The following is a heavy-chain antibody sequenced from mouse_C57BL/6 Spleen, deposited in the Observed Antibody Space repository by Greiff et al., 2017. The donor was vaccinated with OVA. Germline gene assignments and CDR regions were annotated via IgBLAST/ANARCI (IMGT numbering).Heavy chain of an antibody. V-gene: IGHV14-2*01. D-gene: IGHD6-5*01. J-gene: IGHJ4*01. CDR1: GFNIKDYY. CDR2: IDPEDGAT. CDR3: ALAYPGYAMDY. Sequence: EVQLQQSGAELVKPGASVKLSCTASGFNIKDYYMHWVKQRTEQGLEWIGRIDPEDGATKYAPKFQGKATITADTSSNTAYLQLSSLTSEDTAVDYCALAYPGYAMDYWGQGTSVTVSS.